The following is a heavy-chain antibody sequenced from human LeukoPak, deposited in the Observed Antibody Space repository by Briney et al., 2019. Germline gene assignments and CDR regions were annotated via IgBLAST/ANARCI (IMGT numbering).Heavy chain of an antibody. J-gene: IGHJ4*02. CDR3: ARDFGIYYGSSGYRTTDY. V-gene: IGHV1-18*01. D-gene: IGHD3-22*01. CDR2: ISAYNGNT. CDR1: GYTFTSYG. Sequence: ASVKVSCKASGYTFTSYGISWVRQAPGQGLEWMGWISAYNGNTNYAQKLQGRVTMTTDTSTSTAYMELRSLRSDDTAVYYCARDFGIYYGSSGYRTTDYWGQGTLVTVSS.